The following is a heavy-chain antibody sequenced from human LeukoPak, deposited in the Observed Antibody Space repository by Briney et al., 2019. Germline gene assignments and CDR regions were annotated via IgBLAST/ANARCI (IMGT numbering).Heavy chain of an antibody. CDR1: GDSISSNYC. CDR3: GRHAYGDSSAAFDI. D-gene: IGHD4-17*01. V-gene: IGHV4-4*02. Sequence: PSETLSLPCAVSGDSISSNYCWRWVRQFPGKGLEWIGEVYRRGSTSYNPSLKSRVVISIDKSKNQYSLNLNSVTAADTAMYYCGRHAYGDSSAAFDIWGQGTMVIVSS. J-gene: IGHJ3*02. CDR2: VYRRGST.